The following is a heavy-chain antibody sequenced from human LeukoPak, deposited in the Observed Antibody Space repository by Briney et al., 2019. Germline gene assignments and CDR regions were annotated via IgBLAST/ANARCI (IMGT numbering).Heavy chain of an antibody. D-gene: IGHD3-10*01. CDR1: GFTFEDYA. CDR3: VKDSYGFSGSYYLYSFDY. Sequence: QSGGSLRLSCAASGFTFEDYAMHWVRQAPGKGLEWVSGISWNSLYIGYADSVKGRFTISRDNAKNSLYLQMSRLRPEDTAFCYCVKDSYGFSGSYYLYSFDYWGQGALVTVSS. CDR2: ISWNSLYI. V-gene: IGHV3-9*01. J-gene: IGHJ4*02.